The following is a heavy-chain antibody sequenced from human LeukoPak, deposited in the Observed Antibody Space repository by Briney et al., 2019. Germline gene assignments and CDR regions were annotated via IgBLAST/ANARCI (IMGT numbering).Heavy chain of an antibody. CDR3: AKDQRWESPHYLDS. Sequence: PSETLSLTCTVSGGSIRSSYYYWGWIRQVPGKGLEWVSGISASGGSTYYADSVRGRFTISRDNSKNTLYVQMNSLRDEDTAVYYCAKDQRWESPHYLDSWGQGTLVTVSS. CDR1: GGSIRSSYYY. D-gene: IGHD1-26*01. V-gene: IGHV3-23*01. CDR2: ISASGGST. J-gene: IGHJ4*02.